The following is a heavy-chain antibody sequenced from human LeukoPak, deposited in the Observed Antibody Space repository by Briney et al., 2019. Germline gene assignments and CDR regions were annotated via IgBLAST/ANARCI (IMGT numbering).Heavy chain of an antibody. CDR3: AKGLYMITFGGVIVT. Sequence: GGSLRLSCAASGFTFSSYAMSWVRQAPGRGLEWVSAISGSGGSTYYADSVKGRFTISRDNSKNTLYLQMNSLRAEDTAVCYCAKGLYMITFGGVIVTGGQGTLVTVSS. CDR1: GFTFSSYA. V-gene: IGHV3-23*01. J-gene: IGHJ4*02. D-gene: IGHD3-16*02. CDR2: ISGSGGST.